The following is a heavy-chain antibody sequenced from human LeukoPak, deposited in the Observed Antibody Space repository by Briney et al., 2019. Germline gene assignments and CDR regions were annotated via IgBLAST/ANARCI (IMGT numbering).Heavy chain of an antibody. CDR1: GFTFDDYA. D-gene: IGHD6-13*01. V-gene: IGHV3-9*01. Sequence: GGSLRLSCAASGFTFDDYAMHWVRQAPGKGLEWVSGISWNSGSIGYADSVKGRFTISRDNAKNSLYLQMNSLRAEDTAVYYCARLPGSSSWPNWFDPWGQGTLVTVSS. CDR2: ISWNSGSI. J-gene: IGHJ5*02. CDR3: ARLPGSSSWPNWFDP.